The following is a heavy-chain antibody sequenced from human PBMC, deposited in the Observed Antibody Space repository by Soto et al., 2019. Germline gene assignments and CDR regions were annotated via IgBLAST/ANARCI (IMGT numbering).Heavy chain of an antibody. V-gene: IGHV3-15*07. D-gene: IGHD6-25*01. CDR2: IKSKPDGETI. CDR3: TAANFDY. Sequence: EVQLVESGGGLVKPGESLRLSCAASGVTSSNVWMNWVRQAPGKGLEWVGRIKSKPDGETIEYAAPVKGRFSITRDDSQNTLFLQMNSLKTEDTATYYCTAANFDYWGQGTLVTVSS. CDR1: GVTSSNVW. J-gene: IGHJ4*02.